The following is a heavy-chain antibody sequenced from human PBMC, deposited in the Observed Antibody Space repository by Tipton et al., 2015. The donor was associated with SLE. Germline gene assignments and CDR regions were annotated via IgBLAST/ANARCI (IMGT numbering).Heavy chain of an antibody. V-gene: IGHV4-39*01. J-gene: IGHJ4*02. CDR1: GGSISSSSYY. Sequence: TLSLTCTVSGGSISSSSYYWGWIRQPPGKGLEWIGSIYYSGSTYYNPSLKSRVTISVDTSKNQFSLKLSSVTAADTAVYYCARQWGGWCSYWGQGSLVTVSS. CDR2: IYYSGST. D-gene: IGHD6-19*01. CDR3: ARQWGGWCSY.